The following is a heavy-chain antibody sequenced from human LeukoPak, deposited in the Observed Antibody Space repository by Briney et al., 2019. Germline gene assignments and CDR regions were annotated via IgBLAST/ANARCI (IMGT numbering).Heavy chain of an antibody. CDR3: ARVLGYSGYDLVSPLDY. J-gene: IGHJ4*02. D-gene: IGHD5-12*01. CDR2: INPISGGT. V-gene: IGHV1-2*06. CDR1: GYTFTGYY. Sequence: ASVKVSCKASGYTFTGYYMHWVRQAPGQGLEWMGRINPISGGTNYAQKFQGRVTMTRDTSISTAYMELSRLRSDDTAVYYCARVLGYSGYDLVSPLDYWGQGTLVTVSS.